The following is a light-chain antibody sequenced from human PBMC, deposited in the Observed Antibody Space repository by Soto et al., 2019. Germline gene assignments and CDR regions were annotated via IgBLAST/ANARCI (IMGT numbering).Light chain of an antibody. CDR1: QSISSY. V-gene: IGKV1-39*01. CDR2: GAS. J-gene: IGKJ1*01. Sequence: DIQMTQSPSSLSASVGDRVTITCRASQSISSYLHWYQQRPGKAPNLLIYGASSLQSGVPSRFSGSGSGTYFTLTINSLQPEDFATYSCQQIYDTPWTFGQGTTVEI. CDR3: QQIYDTPWT.